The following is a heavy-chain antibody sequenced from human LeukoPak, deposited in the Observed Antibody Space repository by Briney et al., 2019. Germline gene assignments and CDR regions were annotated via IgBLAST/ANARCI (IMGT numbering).Heavy chain of an antibody. CDR1: GFTFSSYA. Sequence: PGGSLRLSCAASGFTFSSYAMSWVRQAPGKGLEWVSAISGSGGSTYYADSVKGRFTISRDNSKNTLYLQMNSLRAEDTAVYYCAKDNNHCSGGSCYGAEYWGQGTLVTVSS. CDR3: AKDNNHCSGGSCYGAEY. CDR2: ISGSGGST. J-gene: IGHJ4*02. D-gene: IGHD2-15*01. V-gene: IGHV3-23*01.